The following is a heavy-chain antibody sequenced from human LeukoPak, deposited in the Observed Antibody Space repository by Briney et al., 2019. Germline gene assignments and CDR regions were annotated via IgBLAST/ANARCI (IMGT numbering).Heavy chain of an antibody. J-gene: IGHJ4*02. V-gene: IGHV1-18*01. CDR3: ARVRFGELLPDY. Sequence: ASVNVSCKASGYTFTSYGISWVRQAPGQGLEWMGWISAYNGNTNYAQKLQGRVTMTTDTSTSTAYMELRSLRSDDTAVYYCARVRFGELLPDYWGQGTLVTVSS. CDR2: ISAYNGNT. D-gene: IGHD3-10*01. CDR1: GYTFTSYG.